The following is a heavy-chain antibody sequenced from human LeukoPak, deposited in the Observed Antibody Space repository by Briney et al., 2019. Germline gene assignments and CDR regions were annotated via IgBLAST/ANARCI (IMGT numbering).Heavy chain of an antibody. V-gene: IGHV1-69*04. Sequence: SVKVSCKASGGTFSSYAISWVRQAPGQGLEWMGRIIPILGIANYAQKFQGRVTITADKSTSTAYMELSSLRSEDTAVYYCARVLSGGYDYDGESGGEKTNLPFYYYYYGMDVWGQGTTVTVSS. J-gene: IGHJ6*02. D-gene: IGHD5-12*01. CDR1: GGTFSSYA. CDR2: IIPILGIA. CDR3: ARVLSGGYDYDGESGGEKTNLPFYYYYYGMDV.